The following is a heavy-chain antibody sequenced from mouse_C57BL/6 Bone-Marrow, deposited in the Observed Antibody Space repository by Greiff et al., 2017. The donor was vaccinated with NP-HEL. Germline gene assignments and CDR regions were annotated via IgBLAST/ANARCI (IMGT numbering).Heavy chain of an antibody. Sequence: VKLVESGAELARPGASVKLSCKASGYTFTSYGISWVKQRTGQGLEWIGEIYPRSGNTYYNEKFKGKATLTADKSSSTAYMELRSLTSEDSAVYFCARRNYYGSSYVRLDYWGQGTTLTVSS. D-gene: IGHD1-1*01. CDR3: ARRNYYGSSYVRLDY. CDR1: GYTFTSYG. CDR2: IYPRSGNT. V-gene: IGHV1-81*01. J-gene: IGHJ2*01.